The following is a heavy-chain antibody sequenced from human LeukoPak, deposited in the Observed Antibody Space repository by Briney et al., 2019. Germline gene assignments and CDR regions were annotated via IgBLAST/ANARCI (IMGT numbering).Heavy chain of an antibody. CDR2: IIPISGTT. CDR1: GGTFSSYA. Sequence: SVKVSCTASGGTFSSYAISWVRQAPGQGLEWMGGIIPISGTTNYAQKFQGRVTITADESTSTAYMELSSLRSEDTAMYYCARDGHYDILTGYFQDWGQGTLVTVSS. J-gene: IGHJ1*01. V-gene: IGHV1-69*13. D-gene: IGHD3-9*01. CDR3: ARDGHYDILTGYFQD.